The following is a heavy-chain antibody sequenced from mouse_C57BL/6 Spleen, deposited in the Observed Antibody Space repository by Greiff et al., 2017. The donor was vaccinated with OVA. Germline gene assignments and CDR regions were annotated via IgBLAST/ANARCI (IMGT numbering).Heavy chain of an antibody. D-gene: IGHD1-3*01. CDR1: GYSITSGYY. V-gene: IGHV3-6*01. CDR3: ARDGEWSYYAMDY. Sequence: EVQLQESGPGLVKPSQSLSLTCSVTGYSITSGYYWNWIRQFPGNKLEWMGYISYDGSNNYNPSLKNRISITRDTSKNQFFLKLNSVTTEDTATYYCARDGEWSYYAMDYWGQGTSVTVSS. J-gene: IGHJ4*01. CDR2: ISYDGSN.